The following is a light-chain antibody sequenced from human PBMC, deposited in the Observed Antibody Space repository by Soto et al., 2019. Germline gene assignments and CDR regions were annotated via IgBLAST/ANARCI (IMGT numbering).Light chain of an antibody. V-gene: IGKV2-28*01. CDR1: QSLLHSNGYNY. J-gene: IGKJ2*01. Sequence: DIVMTQSPLSLPFTPGEPASISCRSSQSLLHSNGYNYLDWYLQKPGQSPQLLIYLGSNRASGVPDRCSGSGSGTDFTLKSSRVEAEDGGGYCCMQALQTPYTFGQGTKLEIK. CDR3: MQALQTPYT. CDR2: LGS.